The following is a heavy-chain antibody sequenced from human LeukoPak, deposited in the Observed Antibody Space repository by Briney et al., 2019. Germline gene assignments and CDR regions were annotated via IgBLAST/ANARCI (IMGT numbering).Heavy chain of an antibody. Sequence: ASVKVSCKASGYTFTSYGISWVRQAPGQGLEWMGWISAYNGNTNYAQKLQGRVTMTTDTSTSTAYMELRSLRSDDTAVYYCARGGKYYYDSSGYYCPQHYFDYWGQGTLVTVSS. CDR3: ARGGKYYYDSSGYYCPQHYFDY. CDR2: ISAYNGNT. CDR1: GYTFTSYG. V-gene: IGHV1-18*01. D-gene: IGHD3-22*01. J-gene: IGHJ4*02.